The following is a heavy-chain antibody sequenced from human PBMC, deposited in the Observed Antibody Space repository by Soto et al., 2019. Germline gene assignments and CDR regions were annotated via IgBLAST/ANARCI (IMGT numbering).Heavy chain of an antibody. J-gene: IGHJ6*02. CDR3: ASVSSDSSSSPVDSGGYYYGMDV. D-gene: IGHD6-6*01. V-gene: IGHV5-51*01. CDR1: GYSFASYW. CDR2: IYPGDSDT. Sequence: GESLKISCKGSGYSFASYWIGWVRQMPGKGLEWMGIIYPGDSDTRYSPSLKGQVTISADKSISTAYLQWSSLKASDTAMYYCASVSSDSSSSPVDSGGYYYGMDVWGQGTTVTVSS.